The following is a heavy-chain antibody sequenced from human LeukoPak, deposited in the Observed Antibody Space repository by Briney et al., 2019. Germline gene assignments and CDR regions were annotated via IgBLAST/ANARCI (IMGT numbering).Heavy chain of an antibody. D-gene: IGHD3-22*01. Sequence: GGSLRLSCAASGFTFSSYEMHWVRQAPGKGLEWVSKIRSTGTSIYYADSVKGRFTVSRDNAKDSLYLQMNNLRVEDTAIYYCARETYFSDASGQSEALDIWGQGTMVTVSS. CDR2: IRSTGTSI. CDR1: GFTFSSYE. V-gene: IGHV3-48*03. CDR3: ARETYFSDASGQSEALDI. J-gene: IGHJ3*02.